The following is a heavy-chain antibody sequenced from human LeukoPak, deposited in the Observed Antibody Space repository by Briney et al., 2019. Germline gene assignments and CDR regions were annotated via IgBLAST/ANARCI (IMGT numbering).Heavy chain of an antibody. J-gene: IGHJ6*03. D-gene: IGHD5-18*01. CDR1: GYTFTSYA. CDR2: INTNTGNP. V-gene: IGHV7-4-1*02. CDR3: ARVRQLWLRAYYYYMDV. Sequence: ASVKVSCKASGYTFTSYAMNWVRQAPGQGLEWMGWINTNTGNPTYAQGFTGRFVFSLDTSVSTAYLQISSLKAEDTAVYYCARVRQLWLRAYYYYMDVWGKGTTVTVSS.